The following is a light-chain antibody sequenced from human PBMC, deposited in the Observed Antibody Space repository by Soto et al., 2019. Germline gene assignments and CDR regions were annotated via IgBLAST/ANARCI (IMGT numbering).Light chain of an antibody. Sequence: EVVLTQSTATLSLSPGERATLSCRASESVLGYFAWYQHKPGQASRLLIYDASNSATGVPARFSGSGSGADFTLTISSLEPEDFVVYCCQQRYRWPAITFGEGTRLDNK. CDR3: QQRYRWPAIT. CDR1: ESVLGY. V-gene: IGKV3-11*01. CDR2: DAS. J-gene: IGKJ5*01.